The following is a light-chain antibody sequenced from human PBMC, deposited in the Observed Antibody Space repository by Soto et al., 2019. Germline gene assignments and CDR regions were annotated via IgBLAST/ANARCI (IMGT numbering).Light chain of an antibody. CDR3: SSYTSTYTLV. CDR1: SSDVGGHSS. Sequence: QSVLTQPASVSGSPGQSIAISCTGTSSDVGGHSSVSWYQQHPGKAPKLLIYDVTDRPSGVSTRFSGSKSGNTASLTISGLQAEDEADYYCSSYTSTYTLVFGGGTQLTVL. V-gene: IGLV2-14*03. CDR2: DVT. J-gene: IGLJ3*02.